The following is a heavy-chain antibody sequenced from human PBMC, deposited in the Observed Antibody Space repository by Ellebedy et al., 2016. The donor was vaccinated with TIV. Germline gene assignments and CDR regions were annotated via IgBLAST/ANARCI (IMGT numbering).Heavy chain of an antibody. V-gene: IGHV3-74*01. J-gene: IGHJ2*01. Sequence: GESLKISCTASGFTFTQYWLHWVRQAPGKGPVWVSRINSDGSSTTYADSVKGRFTISRDNAKNTLYLQMNSLRAEDTAVYYCARAGSSGWEAYFDLWGRGTLVTVSS. CDR1: GFTFTQYW. CDR2: INSDGSST. CDR3: ARAGSSGWEAYFDL. D-gene: IGHD6-19*01.